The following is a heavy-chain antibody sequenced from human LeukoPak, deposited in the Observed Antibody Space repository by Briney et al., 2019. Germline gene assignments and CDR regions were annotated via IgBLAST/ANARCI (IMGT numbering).Heavy chain of an antibody. D-gene: IGHD6-13*01. CDR1: GGSFSGYY. CDR3: ARGRVSSSSWHSTYYYYFYMDV. Sequence: SETLSLTCAVYGGSFSGYYWSWIRQPPGKGLEWIGEINHSGSTNYNPSLKSRVTTSVDTSKNQFSLKLSSVTAADTAVYFCARGRVSSSSWHSTYYYYFYMDVWGKGTTVTVSS. CDR2: INHSGST. J-gene: IGHJ6*03. V-gene: IGHV4-34*01.